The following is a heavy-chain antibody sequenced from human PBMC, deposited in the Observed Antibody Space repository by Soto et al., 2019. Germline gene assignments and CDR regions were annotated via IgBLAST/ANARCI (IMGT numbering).Heavy chain of an antibody. D-gene: IGHD6-19*01. J-gene: IGHJ4*02. CDR1: GFTFSGYW. CDR2: INSDGITT. Sequence: GGSLRLSCAASGFTFSGYWMHWVRQAPGKGLVWVSRINSDGITTNYADSVKGRFTISRDNAKNTLYLQMNSLSAEDTAVYYCASHPGYSSGWYDYWGQGTLVTFSS. V-gene: IGHV3-74*01. CDR3: ASHPGYSSGWYDY.